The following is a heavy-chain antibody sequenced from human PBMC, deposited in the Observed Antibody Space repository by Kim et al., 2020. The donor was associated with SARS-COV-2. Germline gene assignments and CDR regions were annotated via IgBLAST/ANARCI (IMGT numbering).Heavy chain of an antibody. J-gene: IGHJ4*02. D-gene: IGHD3-16*01. CDR3: ARLADYVWGSYQFDY. V-gene: IGHV4-59*13. CDR2: IYYSGST. Sequence: SETLSLTCTVSGGSISSYYWSWIRQPPGKGLEWIGYIYYSGSTNYNPSLKSRVTISVDTSKNQFSLKLSSVTAADTAVYYCARLADYVWGSYQFDYWGQGTLVTVSS. CDR1: GGSISSYY.